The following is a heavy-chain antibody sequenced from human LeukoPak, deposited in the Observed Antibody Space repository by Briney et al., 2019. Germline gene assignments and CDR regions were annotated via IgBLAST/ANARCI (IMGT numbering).Heavy chain of an antibody. CDR3: ARSPPLRFLGYYFAY. CDR1: GYTFTGYY. J-gene: IGHJ4*02. V-gene: IGHV1-2*02. Sequence: ASVNVSCKASGYTFTGYYMHWVRQAPGQGLEWMGWINPNSGGTNYAQKFQGRVTMTRDTSISTAYMDLSRLRSDDTAVYYRARSPPLRFLGYYFAYWGQGTLVTVSS. D-gene: IGHD3-3*01. CDR2: INPNSGGT.